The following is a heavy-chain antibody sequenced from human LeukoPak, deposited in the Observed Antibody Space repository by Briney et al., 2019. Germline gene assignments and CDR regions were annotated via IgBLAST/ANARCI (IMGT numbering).Heavy chain of an antibody. J-gene: IGHJ4*02. D-gene: IGHD6-13*01. CDR2: ISSSSSYI. CDR1: GFTFSSYS. Sequence: GGSLRLSCAASGFTFSSYSMNWVRQAPGKGLEWASSISSSSSYIYYADSVKGRFTISRDNAKNSLYLQMNSLRAEDTAVYYCARGPRAAGTIDYWGQGTLVTVSS. CDR3: ARGPRAAGTIDY. V-gene: IGHV3-21*01.